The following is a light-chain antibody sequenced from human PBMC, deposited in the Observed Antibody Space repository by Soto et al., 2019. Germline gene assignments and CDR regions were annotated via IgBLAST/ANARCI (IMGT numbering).Light chain of an antibody. CDR2: GAS. CDR1: QSVSSSY. Sequence: EIVLTQSPGTLSLSPGERATLSCRASQSVSSSYLALYQQKPGQAPRLLIYGASSRATGIPDRFSGSGSGTDFTLTISRLEPEDFAVYICQQYGKSPLTFGGGTKVDIK. V-gene: IGKV3-20*01. J-gene: IGKJ4*01. CDR3: QQYGKSPLT.